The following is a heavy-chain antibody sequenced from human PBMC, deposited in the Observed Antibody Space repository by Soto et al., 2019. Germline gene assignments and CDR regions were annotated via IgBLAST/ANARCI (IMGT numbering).Heavy chain of an antibody. J-gene: IGHJ3*02. D-gene: IGHD6-6*01. CDR1: GFTFSSYW. CDR3: VAARQWSFEGDAFDI. Sequence: GGSLRLSCAASGFTFSSYWMHWVRQAPGKGLVWVSRINSDGSSTSYADSVKGRFTISRDNAKNTLYLQMNSLRAEDTAVYYCVAARQWSFEGDAFDIWGQGTMVTVSS. V-gene: IGHV3-74*01. CDR2: INSDGSST.